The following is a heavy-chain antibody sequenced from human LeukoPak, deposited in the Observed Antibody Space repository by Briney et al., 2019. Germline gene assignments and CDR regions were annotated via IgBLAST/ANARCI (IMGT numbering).Heavy chain of an antibody. V-gene: IGHV1-2*02. J-gene: IGHJ6*03. CDR1: GYTFTGYY. Sequence: GASVKVSCKASGYTFTGYYMHWVRQAPGQGLEWMGWINPYSGGRNNAQKFQGRVTMTRDTSISTAYMELSRLRSDDTAVYYCAGGAEYYYYMDVWGKGTTV. CDR3: AGGAEYYYYMDV. CDR2: INPYSGGR.